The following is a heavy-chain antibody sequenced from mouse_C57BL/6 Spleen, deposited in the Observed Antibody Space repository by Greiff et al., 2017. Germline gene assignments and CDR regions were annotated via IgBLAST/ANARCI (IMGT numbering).Heavy chain of an antibody. Sequence: EVQLQQSGPELVKPGASVKISCKASGYTFTDYYMNWVQQSHGKSLEWIGDINPNNGGTSYNQKFKGKATLTIDKSYSTAYWELRRLTSEDSAVYYCARERGVYYDYDGDYYAMDERGKGTSVTVST. D-gene: IGHD2-4*01. CDR3: ARERGVYYDYDGDYYAMDE. J-gene: IGHJ4*01. CDR2: INPNNGGT. V-gene: IGHV1-26*01. CDR1: GYTFTDYY.